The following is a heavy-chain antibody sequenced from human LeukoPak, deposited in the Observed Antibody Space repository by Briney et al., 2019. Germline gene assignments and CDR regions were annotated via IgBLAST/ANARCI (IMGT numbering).Heavy chain of an antibody. CDR1: GYTFTGYY. J-gene: IGHJ4*02. V-gene: IGHV1-2*02. CDR2: INPNSGGT. D-gene: IGHD1-26*01. CDR3: ARRVGATRFNTDY. Sequence: ASVKVSCKASGYTFTGYYMHWVRQAPGQGLEWMGWINPNSGGTNYAQKFQGRVTMTRDTSVSTAYMELSRLRSDDTAVYYCARRVGATRFNTDYWGQGTLVTVSS.